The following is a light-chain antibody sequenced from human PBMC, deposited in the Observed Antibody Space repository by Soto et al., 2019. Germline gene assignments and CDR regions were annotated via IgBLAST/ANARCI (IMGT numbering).Light chain of an antibody. V-gene: IGKV3-20*01. CDR3: QQYNSYPIT. Sequence: EIVFTQSPGTLSLSPVERATLSCRASQSVSSSYLAWYQQKPGQAPRLLMYGASSRATGIPDRFSGSGSGTDFTLTITSLQPEDFATYYCQQYNSYPITFGQGTRLEIK. J-gene: IGKJ5*01. CDR1: QSVSSSY. CDR2: GAS.